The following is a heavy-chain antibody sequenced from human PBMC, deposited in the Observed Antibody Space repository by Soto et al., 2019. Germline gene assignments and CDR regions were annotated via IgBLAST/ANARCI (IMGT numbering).Heavy chain of an antibody. D-gene: IGHD3-22*01. CDR1: GFTFSSYA. CDR3: ARDPTHYDSSGYYYHFDY. Sequence: GGSLRLSCAASGFTFSSYAMHWVRQAPGKGLEWVAVISYDGSNKYYADSVKGRFTISRDNSKNTLYLQMNSLRAEETAVYYCARDPTHYDSSGYYYHFDYWGQGTLVTVSS. CDR2: ISYDGSNK. V-gene: IGHV3-30-3*01. J-gene: IGHJ4*02.